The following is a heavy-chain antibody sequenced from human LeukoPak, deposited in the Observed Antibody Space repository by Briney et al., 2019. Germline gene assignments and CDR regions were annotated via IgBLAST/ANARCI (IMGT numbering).Heavy chain of an antibody. Sequence: GGSLRLSCAASGFTFSSYAMSWVRQAPGKGLEWVSAISGSGGSTYYADSVKGRFTIFRDNSKNTLYLQMNSLRAEDTAVYYCAKAGYCSSTSCYPRAFDIWGQGTMVTVSS. J-gene: IGHJ3*02. CDR2: ISGSGGST. CDR3: AKAGYCSSTSCYPRAFDI. D-gene: IGHD2-2*01. V-gene: IGHV3-23*01. CDR1: GFTFSSYA.